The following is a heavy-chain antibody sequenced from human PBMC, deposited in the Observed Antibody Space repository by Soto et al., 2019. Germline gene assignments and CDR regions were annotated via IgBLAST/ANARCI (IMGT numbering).Heavy chain of an antibody. CDR1: GFTFSSYW. Sequence: PGGSLRLSCAASGFTFSSYWMSWVRQAPGKGLEWVANIKQDGSEKYYVDSVKGRFTISRDNAKNSLYLQMNSLRAEDTAVYYCAKETGYSSSWYTTHYGMDVWGQGTTVTVSS. D-gene: IGHD6-13*01. CDR2: IKQDGSEK. V-gene: IGHV3-7*01. CDR3: AKETGYSSSWYTTHYGMDV. J-gene: IGHJ6*02.